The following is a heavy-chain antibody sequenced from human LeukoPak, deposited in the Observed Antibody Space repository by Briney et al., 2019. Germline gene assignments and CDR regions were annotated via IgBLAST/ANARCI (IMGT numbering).Heavy chain of an antibody. V-gene: IGHV3-30-3*01. CDR1: GFTFSTYA. J-gene: IGHJ4*02. D-gene: IGHD5-24*01. CDR3: ARDLKADGYNYDYFDY. Sequence: PGRSLRLSCAASGFTFSTYAMHWVRQAPGEGLEWVAVISYDGSNKYYADSVKGRFTISRDNSKNTLYLQMNSLRAEDTAVYYCARDLKADGYNYDYFDYWGQGTLVTVSS. CDR2: ISYDGSNK.